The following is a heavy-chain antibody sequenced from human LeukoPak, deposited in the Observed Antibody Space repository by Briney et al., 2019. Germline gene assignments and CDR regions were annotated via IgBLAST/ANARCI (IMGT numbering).Heavy chain of an antibody. CDR1: GGTFSSYA. V-gene: IGHV1-69*05. CDR2: IIPIFGTA. CDR3: ATLSDYRGSRPFDI. J-gene: IGHJ3*02. D-gene: IGHD4-23*01. Sequence: SVKVSCKASGGTFSSYAISWVRQAPGQGLEWMGGIIPIFGTANYAQKFQGRVTMTTDTSTSTAYMELRSLTSDDTAVYYCATLSDYRGSRPFDIWGQGTMVTVSS.